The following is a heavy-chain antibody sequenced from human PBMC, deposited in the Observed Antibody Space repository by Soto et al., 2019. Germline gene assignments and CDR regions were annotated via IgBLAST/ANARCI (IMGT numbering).Heavy chain of an antibody. CDR2: IYSGDNT. Sequence: EVQLVESGGGLVQPGGSLRLSCAASGFTVSGNYLIWVRQAPGKGLEWVSIIYSGDNTYYADSVKGRFTISRDNSKNTPFLQMNSLRAEDTAVYFCARVYGSSMGYFDHWGQGTLVTVSS. J-gene: IGHJ4*02. CDR3: ARVYGSSMGYFDH. V-gene: IGHV3-66*01. D-gene: IGHD6-6*01. CDR1: GFTVSGNY.